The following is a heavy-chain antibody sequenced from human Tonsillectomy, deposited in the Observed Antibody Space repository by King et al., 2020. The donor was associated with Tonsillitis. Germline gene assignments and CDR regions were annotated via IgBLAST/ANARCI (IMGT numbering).Heavy chain of an antibody. V-gene: IGHV3-21*01. CDR1: GLTFSNYR. CDR2: ISGSSNYK. Sequence: VQLVESGGALVKPGGSLRLSCEVSGLTFSNYRMNWVRQAPGKGLEWVSSISGSSNYKYYADSVKGRFTISRDNAKNSLYLQMNSLRAEDTAVYYCARGMPTSFAFDIWGQGTMVTVSS. D-gene: IGHD5-24*01. J-gene: IGHJ3*02. CDR3: ARGMPTSFAFDI.